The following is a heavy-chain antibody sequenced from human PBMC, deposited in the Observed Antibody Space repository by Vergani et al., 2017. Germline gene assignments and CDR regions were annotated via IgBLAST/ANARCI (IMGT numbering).Heavy chain of an antibody. D-gene: IGHD1-14*01. CDR2: ISSSSSTI. Sequence: VQLVESGGGVVQPGRSLRLSCAASGFTFSSYGMHWVRQAPGKGLEWVSYISSSSSTIYYADSVKGRFTISRDNAKNSLYLQMNSLRAEDTAVYYWARGPPIPGSSTSFDYWGQGTLVTVSS. V-gene: IGHV3-48*01. J-gene: IGHJ4*02. CDR1: GFTFSSYG. CDR3: ARGPPIPGSSTSFDY.